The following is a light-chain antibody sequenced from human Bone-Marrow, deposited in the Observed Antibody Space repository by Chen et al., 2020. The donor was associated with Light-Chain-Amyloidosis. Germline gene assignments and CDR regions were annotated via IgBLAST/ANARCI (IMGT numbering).Light chain of an antibody. CDR3: QVWDRSSDRPV. CDR1: NLGSTS. V-gene: IGLV3-21*02. CDR2: DDS. J-gene: IGLJ3*02. Sequence: SYVLTQLSSVSVATGQTATLSCGGNNLGSTSVHWYQQTPGQAPLLVVYDDSDRPSGIPERLSGSNSGNTGTLTISRVEAGDEADYYCQVWDRSSDRPVFGGGTKLTVL.